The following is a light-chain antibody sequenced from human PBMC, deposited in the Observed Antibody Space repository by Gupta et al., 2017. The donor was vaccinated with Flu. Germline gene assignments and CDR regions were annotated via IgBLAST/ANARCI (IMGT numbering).Light chain of an antibody. CDR2: WAS. V-gene: IGKV4-1*01. Sequence: EIVMTQSPASLAVSLGERATINCKSSQSVFCSSNNKHYLPWYQQRPGQPAKPLIYWASPREAVVPSRFGGGGSGKDSPPTISRLQDEDAAFYYRQQNYCTPLTFGQGTKVEIK. CDR1: QSVFCSSNNKHY. CDR3: QQNYCTPLT. J-gene: IGKJ4*01.